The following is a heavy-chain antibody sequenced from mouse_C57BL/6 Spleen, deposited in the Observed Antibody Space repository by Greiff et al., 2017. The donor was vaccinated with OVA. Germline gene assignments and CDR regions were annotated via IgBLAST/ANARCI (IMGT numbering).Heavy chain of an antibody. Sequence: EVQLVESGGGLVKPGGSLKLSCAASGFTFSDYGMHWVRQAPEKGLEWVAYISSGSSIIYYADTVKGRFTISRDNAKNTLFLQMTSLRSEDTAMYYCARGIYYDYSYYFDYWGQGTTLTVSS. CDR1: GFTFSDYG. CDR3: ARGIYYDYSYYFDY. D-gene: IGHD2-4*01. CDR2: ISSGSSII. J-gene: IGHJ2*01. V-gene: IGHV5-17*01.